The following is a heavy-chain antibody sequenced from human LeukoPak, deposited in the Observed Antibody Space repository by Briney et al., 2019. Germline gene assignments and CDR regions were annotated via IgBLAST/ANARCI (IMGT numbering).Heavy chain of an antibody. CDR3: ARGQQPYSSSWYPNYYYYMDV. J-gene: IGHJ6*03. Sequence: GASVKVSCKASGYTFTSYDISWVRQATGQGLEWMGWMNPNSGNTGYAQKFQGRVTITRNTSISTAYMELSSLRSEDTAVYYCARGQQPYSSSWYPNYYYYMDVWGKGTTVTVSS. CDR1: GYTFTSYD. D-gene: IGHD6-13*01. CDR2: MNPNSGNT. V-gene: IGHV1-8*03.